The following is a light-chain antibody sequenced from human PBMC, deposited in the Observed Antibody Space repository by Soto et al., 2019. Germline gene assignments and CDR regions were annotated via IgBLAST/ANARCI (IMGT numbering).Light chain of an antibody. V-gene: IGKV1-39*01. Sequence: DIQMTQSPSSLSASVGDRVTITCRASQSITRHLNWYQQKPGKAPRLLIYSASSLQSGVPSRFSGSGSGTDFILTISSLQPEHFTTYYCQQSYSTPQTFGQGTKVDIK. J-gene: IGKJ1*01. CDR2: SAS. CDR3: QQSYSTPQT. CDR1: QSITRH.